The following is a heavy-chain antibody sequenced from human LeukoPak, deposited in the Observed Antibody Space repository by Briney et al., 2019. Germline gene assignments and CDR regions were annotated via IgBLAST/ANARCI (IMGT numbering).Heavy chain of an antibody. CDR2: IIPIFGIA. CDR1: GGTFSSYA. D-gene: IGHD2/OR15-2a*01. CDR3: SGYFPKEWFHP. V-gene: IGHV1-69*17. Sequence: SVKVSCMASGGTFSSYAIRWVRQAPGQRLEWMGGIIPIFGIANYAQKLQGRVTLSAEKFTSTAYIELSTLRSEDTAVYFSSGYFPKEWFHPWGQGTLVTVSS. J-gene: IGHJ5*02.